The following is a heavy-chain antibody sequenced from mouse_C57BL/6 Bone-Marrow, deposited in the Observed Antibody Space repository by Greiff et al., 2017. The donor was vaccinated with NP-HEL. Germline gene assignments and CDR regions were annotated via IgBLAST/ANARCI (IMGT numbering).Heavy chain of an antibody. CDR3: AREGDYYDYDGTEGWYAMDY. D-gene: IGHD2-4*01. CDR2: IHPNSGST. V-gene: IGHV1-64*01. CDR1: GYTFTSYW. Sequence: VQLQQPGAELVKPGASVKLSCKASGYTFTSYWMHWVKQRPGQGLEWIGMIHPNSGSTNYNEKFKSKATLTVEKSSTTAYMQLSSLTSEDSAVYYCAREGDYYDYDGTEGWYAMDYWGQGTSVTVSS. J-gene: IGHJ4*01.